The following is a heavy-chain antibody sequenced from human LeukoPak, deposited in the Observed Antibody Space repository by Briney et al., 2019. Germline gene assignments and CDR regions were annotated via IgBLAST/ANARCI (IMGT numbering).Heavy chain of an antibody. CDR3: ARGTVTAPDY. CDR2: IYSGGNT. D-gene: IGHD2-21*02. J-gene: IGHJ4*02. Sequence: PGGSLRLSCAASGFSVSNTYMSWVRQAPGKGLEWVSIIYSGGNTYYADSVKGRFTISRDNSKNTLYLQMNRLRPEDTAVYYCARGTVTAPDYWGQGTLVTVSS. CDR1: GFSVSNTY. V-gene: IGHV3-53*01.